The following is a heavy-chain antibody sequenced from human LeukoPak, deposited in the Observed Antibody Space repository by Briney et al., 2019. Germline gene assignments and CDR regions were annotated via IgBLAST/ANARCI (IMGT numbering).Heavy chain of an antibody. D-gene: IGHD3-22*01. V-gene: IGHV4-61*02. Sequence: SQTLSLTCTVSGGSISSGSYYWSWSRQPAGRGREWIGRIYTSGSTNYNPSLQSRVTISVDTSRNQFSLKLSSVTAADTAVYYCAREVWDYYDSSGSLDYWGQGTLVTVSS. J-gene: IGHJ4*02. CDR1: GGSISSGSYY. CDR3: AREVWDYYDSSGSLDY. CDR2: IYTSGST.